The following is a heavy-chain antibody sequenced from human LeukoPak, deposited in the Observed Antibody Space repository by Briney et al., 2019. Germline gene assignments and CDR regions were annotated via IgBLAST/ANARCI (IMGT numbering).Heavy chain of an antibody. CDR3: ATGGGWDPSFGVVTHIDV. V-gene: IGHV3-74*01. CDR1: GVPFSGYC. CDR2: INNDGHGI. D-gene: IGHD3-3*01. J-gene: IGHJ6*03. Sequence: GGSLTLSCAASGVPFSGYCLTWVRQGPEKGLELVSRINNDGHGIFYVDSVKGRFTSSRDNAKNTLYLQMNSLRVEDTAVYYCATGGGWDPSFGVVTHIDVWGKGTTVVVSS.